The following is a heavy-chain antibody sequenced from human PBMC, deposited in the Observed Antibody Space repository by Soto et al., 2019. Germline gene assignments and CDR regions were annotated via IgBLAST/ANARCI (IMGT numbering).Heavy chain of an antibody. J-gene: IGHJ5*02. Sequence: QVQLVQSGAEVKKPGSSVKVSCKASGGTFSSYAISWVRQAPGQGLEWMGGIIPIFGTANYAQKFQGRVTITADESTSRAYMELSSLRSEDTAVYYCARLGVGYYYDSSGYSWGQGTLVTVSS. V-gene: IGHV1-69*01. CDR3: ARLGVGYYYDSSGYS. CDR1: GGTFSSYA. CDR2: IIPIFGTA. D-gene: IGHD3-22*01.